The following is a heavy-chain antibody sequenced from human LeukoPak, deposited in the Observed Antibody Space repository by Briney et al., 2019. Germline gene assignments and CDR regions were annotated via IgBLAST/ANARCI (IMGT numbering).Heavy chain of an antibody. V-gene: IGHV3-21*01. CDR3: ARVPEYCSSTSCSIDY. CDR2: ISSSSSYI. J-gene: IGHJ4*02. Sequence: KTGGSLRLSCAASGFTFSRYSMNWVRLAPGKGLEWVSSISSSSSYIYYADSVKGRFTISRDNAKNSLYLQMNSLRAEDTAVYYCARVPEYCSSTSCSIDYWGQGTLVTVSS. D-gene: IGHD2-2*01. CDR1: GFTFSRYS.